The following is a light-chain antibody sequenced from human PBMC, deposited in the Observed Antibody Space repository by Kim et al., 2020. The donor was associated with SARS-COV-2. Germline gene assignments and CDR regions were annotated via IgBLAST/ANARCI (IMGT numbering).Light chain of an antibody. V-gene: IGLV3-19*01. CDR1: SLRRNY. Sequence: SSELTQDPAVSVALGQTVRITCQGDSLRRNYASWYQQMPGQAPILVIYGKNNRPSRIPERFSGSSSGNTASLTITGAQAEDEADYYCNSRDNSDNHLVFGGGTQLTVL. CDR3: NSRDNSDNHLV. J-gene: IGLJ3*02. CDR2: GKN.